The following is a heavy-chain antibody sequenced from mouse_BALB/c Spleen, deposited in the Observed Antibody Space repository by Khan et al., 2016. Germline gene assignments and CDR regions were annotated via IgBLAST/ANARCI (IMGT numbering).Heavy chain of an antibody. J-gene: IGHJ3*01. CDR1: GYAFTSYN. CDR2: IDPYNGGT. V-gene: IGHV1S135*01. CDR3: ASGTDLSWFAY. D-gene: IGHD1-1*01. Sequence: LQQSGPELVKPGASVKVFCKASGYAFTSYNMYWVKQSHGKSLEWIGYIDPYNGGTSYNQKFKGKATLTVDKSSSTAYMHLNSLTSADSAVFYCASGTDLSWFAYWGQGTPVTVSA.